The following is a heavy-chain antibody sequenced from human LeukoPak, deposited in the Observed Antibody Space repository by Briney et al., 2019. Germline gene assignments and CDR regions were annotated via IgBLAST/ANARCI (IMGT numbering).Heavy chain of an antibody. D-gene: IGHD5-12*01. J-gene: IGHJ4*02. CDR3: ARELGWSGYEYYFDY. CDR1: GGSISSYP. V-gene: IGHV4-4*07. CDR2: IFINDRT. Sequence: PSETLSLTCTVPGGSISSYPWSWIRQPAGKGLEWIGRIFINDRTEYNPSLKSRVTMSVDTSKNQFSLKLSSVTAADTAVYYCARELGWSGYEYYFDYWGQGTLVTVSS.